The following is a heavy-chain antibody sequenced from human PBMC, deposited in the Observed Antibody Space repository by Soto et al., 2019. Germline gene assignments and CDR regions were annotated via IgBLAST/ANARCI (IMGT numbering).Heavy chain of an antibody. Sequence: SETLSLTCTVSGGSISSYYWSWIRQPPEKGLEWIGYIYYSGSTNYNPSLKSRVTISVDTSKNQFSLKLSSVTAADTAVYYCAKKHRRCTCYPPVDYWGQGTLVTVSS. CDR3: AKKHRRCTCYPPVDY. J-gene: IGHJ4*02. CDR2: IYYSGST. V-gene: IGHV4-59*01. D-gene: IGHD3-9*01. CDR1: GGSISSYY.